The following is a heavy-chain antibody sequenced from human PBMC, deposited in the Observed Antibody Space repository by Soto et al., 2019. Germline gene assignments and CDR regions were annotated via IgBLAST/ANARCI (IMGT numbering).Heavy chain of an antibody. Sequence: TLSLTCAVSGGSISSGGYSWSWIRQPPGKGLEWIGYIYHSGSTYYNPSIKSRVTISVDRSKNQFSLKLSSVTAADTAVYYCARGGGGSCYSLDCWFDPWGQGTLVTVSS. CDR3: ARGGGGSCYSLDCWFDP. CDR2: IYHSGST. V-gene: IGHV4-30-2*01. J-gene: IGHJ5*02. CDR1: GGSISSGGYS. D-gene: IGHD2-15*01.